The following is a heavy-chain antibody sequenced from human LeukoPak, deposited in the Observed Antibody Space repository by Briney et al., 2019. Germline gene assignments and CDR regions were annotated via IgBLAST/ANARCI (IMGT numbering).Heavy chain of an antibody. CDR2: ISYDGSNK. D-gene: IGHD3-10*01. CDR3: ARDNYYGSGSYTAY. V-gene: IGHV3-30*14. J-gene: IGHJ4*02. CDR1: GFTFSSYA. Sequence: PGGSLRLSCAASGFTFSSYAMHWVRQAPGKGLEWVAVISYDGSNKYYADSVKGRFTISRDNSKNTLYLQMNDLGADDTAVYYCARDNYYGSGSYTAYWGQGTLVTVSS.